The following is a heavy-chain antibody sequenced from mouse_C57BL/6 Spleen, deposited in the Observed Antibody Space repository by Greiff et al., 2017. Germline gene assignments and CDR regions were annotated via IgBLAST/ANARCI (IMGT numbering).Heavy chain of an antibody. CDR3: ARHPGTGYFDY. D-gene: IGHD4-1*01. Sequence: EVQLVESGGGLVQPGASLKLSCAASGFTFSDYGMAWVRQAPRKGPEWVAFISNLAYSIYYADTVTGRFTISRENAKNPLYLEMSSLRSEDTTMYYCARHPGTGYFDYWGQGTTLTVSS. J-gene: IGHJ2*01. V-gene: IGHV5-15*01. CDR2: ISNLAYSI. CDR1: GFTFSDYG.